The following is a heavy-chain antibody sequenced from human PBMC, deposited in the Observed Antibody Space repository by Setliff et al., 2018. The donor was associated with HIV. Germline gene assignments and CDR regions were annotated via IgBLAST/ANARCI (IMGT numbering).Heavy chain of an antibody. V-gene: IGHV3-11*01. CDR2: IGTTDKI. CDR3: ARALRGSGEDS. D-gene: IGHD3-10*01. CDR1: GFSFSDYY. Sequence: PGESLKISCAASGFSFSDYYMSWTRQSPGKGLEWISHIGTTDKIYYAESVKGRFTISRDNARNSGFLQMNSLRVEDTAVYYCARALRGSGEDSWGQGTLVTVSS. J-gene: IGHJ5*01.